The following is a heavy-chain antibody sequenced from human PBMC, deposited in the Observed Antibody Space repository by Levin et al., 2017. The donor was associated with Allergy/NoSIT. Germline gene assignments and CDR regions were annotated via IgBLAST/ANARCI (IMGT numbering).Heavy chain of an antibody. V-gene: IGHV3-33*01. CDR1: GFTFSSYG. CDR3: ARPMGDYAGAGAFDI. J-gene: IGHJ3*02. Sequence: GESLKISCAASGFTFSSYGMHWVRQAPGKGLEWVAVIWYDGSNKYYADSVKGRFTISRDNSKNTLYLQMNSLRAEDTAVYYCARPMGDYAGAGAFDIWGQGTMVTVSS. CDR2: IWYDGSNK. D-gene: IGHD4-17*01.